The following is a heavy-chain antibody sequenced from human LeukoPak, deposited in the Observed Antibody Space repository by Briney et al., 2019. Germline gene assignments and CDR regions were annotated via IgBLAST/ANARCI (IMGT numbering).Heavy chain of an antibody. V-gene: IGHV1-69*13. J-gene: IGHJ4*02. Sequence: GASVNVSCKASGGTFSSYAISWVRQAPGQGLEWMGGIIPIFGTANYAQKFQGRVTITADESTSTAYMELSSPRSEDTAVYYCASPGYCSSTSCYPYYFDYWGQGTLVTVSS. D-gene: IGHD2-2*01. CDR2: IIPIFGTA. CDR3: ASPGYCSSTSCYPYYFDY. CDR1: GGTFSSYA.